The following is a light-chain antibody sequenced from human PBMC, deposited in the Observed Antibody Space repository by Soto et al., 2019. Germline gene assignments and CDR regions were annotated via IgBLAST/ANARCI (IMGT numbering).Light chain of an antibody. Sequence: DIVMTQNTSTLSASVGDRVTITCRASQSISSWLAWYQQKPGKAPKLLIYKASSLESGVPSRFSGSGSGTEFTLTISSLQPDEFASDFCQQYNSYSRTVVGVTK. CDR1: QSISSW. CDR3: QQYNSYSRT. J-gene: IGKJ4*01. V-gene: IGKV1-5*03. CDR2: KAS.